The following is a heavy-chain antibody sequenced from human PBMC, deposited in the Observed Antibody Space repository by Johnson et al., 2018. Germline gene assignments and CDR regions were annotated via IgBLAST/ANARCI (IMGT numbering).Heavy chain of an antibody. CDR2: IWYVGNNK. CDR3: ARDPWQNGRMDV. V-gene: IGHV3-33*01. D-gene: IGHD2-8*01. J-gene: IGHJ6*02. CDR1: GFIFSSYA. Sequence: QVQLVQSGGGVVQPGGSLRLSCAASGFIFSSYAFHWVRQAPGKGLEWVAVIWYVGNNKYYADSVKGRFTISRDNSKNTLYLEMNSLRADDTAVYYCARDPWQNGRMDVWGQGTTVTVSS.